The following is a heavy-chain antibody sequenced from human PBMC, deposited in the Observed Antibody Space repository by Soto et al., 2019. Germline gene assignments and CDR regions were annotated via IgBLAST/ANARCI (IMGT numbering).Heavy chain of an antibody. V-gene: IGHV1-69*12. CDR2: IVPIFGTS. Sequence: QVQLVQSGAEVKKPGSSLKVSCKASGGTFSNYGVSWVRQAPGQGLEWMGGIVPIFGTSSDAQKFQGRVTITADESTSTANMVLNSLGSEDTAVYYCARESVGVAANRFAMAVWGLGTTVTVSS. J-gene: IGHJ6*02. D-gene: IGHD2-15*01. CDR1: GGTFSNYG. CDR3: ARESVGVAANRFAMAV.